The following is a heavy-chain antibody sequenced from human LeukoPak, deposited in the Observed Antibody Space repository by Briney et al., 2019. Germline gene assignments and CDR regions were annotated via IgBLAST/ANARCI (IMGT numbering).Heavy chain of an antibody. CDR3: ARAGYDSSGYPDY. J-gene: IGHJ4*02. D-gene: IGHD3-22*01. V-gene: IGHV4-39*07. Sequence: KPSETLSLTCTVSGGSISSSSYYWGWIRQPPGKGLEWIGSIYYSGSTYYNPSLKSRVTISVDTSKNQFSLKLSSVTAADTAVYYCARAGYDSSGYPDYWGQGTLVTVSS. CDR2: IYYSGST. CDR1: GGSISSSSYY.